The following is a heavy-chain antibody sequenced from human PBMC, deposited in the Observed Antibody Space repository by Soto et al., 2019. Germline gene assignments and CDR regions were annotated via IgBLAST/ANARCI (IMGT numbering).Heavy chain of an antibody. CDR2: IDPSDSYT. D-gene: IGHD2-21*02. J-gene: IGHJ6*02. Sequence: GESLKISCKGSGYSFTSYWISWVRQMPGKGLEWMGRIDPSDSYTNYSPSFQGHVTISADKSISTAYLQWSSLKASDTAMYYCAVSGNSYYYYGMDVWGQGTTVTVSS. CDR3: AVSGNSYYYYGMDV. V-gene: IGHV5-10-1*01. CDR1: GYSFTSYW.